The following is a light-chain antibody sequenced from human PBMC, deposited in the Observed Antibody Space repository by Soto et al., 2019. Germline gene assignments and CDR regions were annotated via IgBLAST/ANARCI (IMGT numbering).Light chain of an antibody. Sequence: AIQMTQSPSSLSASVGDRVTITCRASQGIGDNLGWYQQKPGQAPKLLLNAASSLQSGVPSRFSGSTSGADFTLTISSLQPEDVATYYCQQYENLPTFGQGTRLEIK. CDR1: QGIGDN. J-gene: IGKJ5*01. V-gene: IGKV1-6*01. CDR3: QQYENLPT. CDR2: AAS.